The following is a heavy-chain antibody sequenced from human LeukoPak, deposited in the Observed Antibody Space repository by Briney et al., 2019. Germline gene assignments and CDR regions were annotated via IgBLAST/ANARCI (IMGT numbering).Heavy chain of an antibody. CDR3: AKDLYGDHKRDYYYYGMDV. V-gene: IGHV3-9*01. D-gene: IGHD4-17*01. J-gene: IGHJ6*02. CDR1: GFTFDDYA. Sequence: GGSLRLSCEASGFTFDDYAMHWVRQAPGKGLEWVSGISWNSGSIGYADSVKGRFTISRDNAKNSLYLQMNSLRSEDTALYYCAKDLYGDHKRDYYYYGMDVWGQGTTVTVSS. CDR2: ISWNSGSI.